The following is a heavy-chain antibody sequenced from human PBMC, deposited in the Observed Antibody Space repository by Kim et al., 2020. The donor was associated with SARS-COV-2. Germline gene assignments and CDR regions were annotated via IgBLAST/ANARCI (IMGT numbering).Heavy chain of an antibody. Sequence: TRYSPSFQGQVTISADKSISTAYLQWSSLKASDTAMYYCARRGVEGAFDIWGQGTMVTVSS. CDR2: T. J-gene: IGHJ3*02. V-gene: IGHV5-51*01. CDR3: ARRGVEGAFDI.